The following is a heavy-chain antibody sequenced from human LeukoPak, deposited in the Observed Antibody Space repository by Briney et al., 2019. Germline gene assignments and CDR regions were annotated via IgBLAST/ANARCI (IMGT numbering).Heavy chain of an antibody. V-gene: IGHV4-34*01. CDR1: GGSFSGYY. J-gene: IGHJ6*04. CDR3: ARGRQDVTMIVVVMTAVSHHLDV. D-gene: IGHD3-22*01. CDR2: MNPSGST. Sequence: SETLSLTCAVYGGSFSGYYWTWIRQTPEKGLEWIGEMNPSGSTSYNPSLKSRATISVDTSKNQFSLKLSSVTAADTAVYYCARGRQDVTMIVVVMTAVSHHLDVCDKGTTVTVPP.